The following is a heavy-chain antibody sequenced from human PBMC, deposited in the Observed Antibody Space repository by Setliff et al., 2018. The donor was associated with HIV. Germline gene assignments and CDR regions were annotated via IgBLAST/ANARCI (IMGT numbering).Heavy chain of an antibody. Sequence: ASVKVSCKASGGTFNSYAFTWVRQAPGQGLEWMGDFLAVLRKPTYAQKFQGRLTIIVDESTSTAYMELSDLRSEDTAVYYCASPRSAGTYQGAFYYFLDVWGRGTTVTVSS. D-gene: IGHD2-15*01. CDR2: FLAVLRKP. J-gene: IGHJ6*03. CDR1: GGTFNSYA. V-gene: IGHV1-69*13. CDR3: ASPRSAGTYQGAFYYFLDV.